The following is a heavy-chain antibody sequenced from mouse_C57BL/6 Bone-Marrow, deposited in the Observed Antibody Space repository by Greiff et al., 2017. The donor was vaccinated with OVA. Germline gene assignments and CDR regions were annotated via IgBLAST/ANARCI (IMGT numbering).Heavy chain of an antibody. D-gene: IGHD2-4*01. Sequence: QVQLQQSGAELVRPGTSVKMSCKASGYTFTNYWIGWAKQRPGHGLEWIGDIYPGGGYTNYNEKFKGKATLTADKSSSTAYMQFSSLTSEDSAIYYCARLIYYEYDDGCWDYWGQGTSVTVSS. CDR2: IYPGGGYT. CDR1: GYTFTNYW. CDR3: ARLIYYEYDDGCWDY. V-gene: IGHV1-63*01. J-gene: IGHJ4*01.